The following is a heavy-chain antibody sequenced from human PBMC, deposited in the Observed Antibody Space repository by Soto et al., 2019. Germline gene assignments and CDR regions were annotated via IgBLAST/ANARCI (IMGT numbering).Heavy chain of an antibody. J-gene: IGHJ4*02. CDR2: SRSRPDNYAT. D-gene: IGHD3-10*01. CDR1: GITFSDHD. V-gene: IGHV3-72*01. Sequence: EVQLVESGGGLVQPGGSLRLSCATSGITFSDHDMDWVRQAPGKGLEWLGRSRSRPDNYATDYAASVRGRFTFSRDESKSSLSLQMRSLKIGDTAMYFCGLWVRGLFNYWGQGTLVTVSS. CDR3: GLWVRGLFNY.